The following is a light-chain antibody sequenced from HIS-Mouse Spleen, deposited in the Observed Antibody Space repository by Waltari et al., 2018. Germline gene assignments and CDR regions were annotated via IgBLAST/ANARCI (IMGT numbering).Light chain of an antibody. CDR2: DVS. V-gene: IGLV2-11*01. J-gene: IGLJ3*02. CDR1: SSYVGGYNY. Sequence: QSALTQPRSVSGSPGPSVTISCTGTSSYVGGYNYVPWYQQHPGKAPKLMIYDVSKRPSGVPDRFSGSKSGNTASLTISGLQAEDEADYYCCSYAGSPWVFGGGTKLTVL. CDR3: CSYAGSPWV.